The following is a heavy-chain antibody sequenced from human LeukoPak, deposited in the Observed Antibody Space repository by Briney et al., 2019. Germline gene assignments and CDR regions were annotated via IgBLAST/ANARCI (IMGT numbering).Heavy chain of an antibody. D-gene: IGHD6-13*01. CDR1: GFTFSSYS. Sequence: PGGPLRLSCAASGFTFSSYSMNWVRQAPGKGLEWVAVISYDGSNKYYADSVKGRFTISRDNSKNTLYLQMNSLRAEDTAVYYCARDCKAAYSSSWYDSLDYWGQGTLVTVSS. J-gene: IGHJ4*02. CDR2: ISYDGSNK. CDR3: ARDCKAAYSSSWYDSLDY. V-gene: IGHV3-30*03.